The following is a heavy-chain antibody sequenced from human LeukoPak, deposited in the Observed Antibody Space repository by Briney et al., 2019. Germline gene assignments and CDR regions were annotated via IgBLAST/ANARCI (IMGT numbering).Heavy chain of an antibody. Sequence: PGGSLRLPCAASGFTFSSYAMSWVRQAPGKGLEWVSGISSSGDSTYYADSVKGRFTISRDNSKNTLYLQMSSLRAEDTAVYYCAKGGFGDYFSPGSQLIFYWGQGTLVTVSS. CDR2: ISSSGDST. CDR1: GFTFSSYA. D-gene: IGHD2-21*02. V-gene: IGHV3-23*01. CDR3: AKGGFGDYFSPGSQLIFY. J-gene: IGHJ4*02.